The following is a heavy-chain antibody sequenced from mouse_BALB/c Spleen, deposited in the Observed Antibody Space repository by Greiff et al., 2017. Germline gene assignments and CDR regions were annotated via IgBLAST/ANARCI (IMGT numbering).Heavy chain of an antibody. CDR3: ARTGGGDAMDY. D-gene: IGHD1-1*02. CDR1: GYTFTSYT. V-gene: IGHV1-4*02. J-gene: IGHJ4*01. CDR2: INPSSGYT. Sequence: VQLQQSAAELARPGASVKMSCKASGYTFTSYTMHWVKQRPGQGLEWIGYINPSSGYTEYNQKFKDKTTLTADKSSSTAYMQLSSLTSEDSAVYYCARTGGGDAMDYWGQGTSVTGSS.